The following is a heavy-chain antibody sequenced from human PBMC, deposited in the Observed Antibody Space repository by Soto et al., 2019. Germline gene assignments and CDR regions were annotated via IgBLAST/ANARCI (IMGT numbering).Heavy chain of an antibody. Sequence: PGESLKISCAASGFTLSSYAMSWVRQAPGKGLEWVSAISGSGGSTYYADSVKGRFTISRDNSKNTLYLQMNSLRAEDTAVYYCAKEDGYNYYYYGMDVWGQGTTVTVSS. V-gene: IGHV3-23*01. CDR3: AKEDGYNYYYYGMDV. D-gene: IGHD5-12*01. J-gene: IGHJ6*02. CDR2: ISGSGGST. CDR1: GFTLSSYA.